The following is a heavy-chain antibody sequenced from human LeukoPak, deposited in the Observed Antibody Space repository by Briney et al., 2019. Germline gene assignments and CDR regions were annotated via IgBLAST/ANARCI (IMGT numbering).Heavy chain of an antibody. V-gene: IGHV3-30*18. J-gene: IGHJ4*02. CDR2: ILDDGSDK. CDR1: GFTFRNYG. CDR3: AKGFPGYGEYYFDS. Sequence: PGGSLRLSCAASGFTFRNYGMHWVRQAPGKGLEWVAVILDDGSDKDYADSVKGRFTISRDNSNSTLYLQMNSLRAEDTAVYYCAKGFPGYGEYYFDSWGQGSLVTVSS. D-gene: IGHD3-10*01.